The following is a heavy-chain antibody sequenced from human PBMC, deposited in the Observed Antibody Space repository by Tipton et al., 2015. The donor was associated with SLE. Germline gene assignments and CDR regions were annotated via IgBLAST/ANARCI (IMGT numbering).Heavy chain of an antibody. V-gene: IGHV4-30-4*07. J-gene: IGHJ4*02. Sequence: TLSLTCAVSGGSVNSAGYSWSWIRQPPGKGLEWIGCIVYSGRTHYNPSLKSRALISLDASKNQFSLKLSSVTAADTAVYYCARRVGNRVRPIYFSEYWGQGTLVTVSS. CDR1: GGSVNSAGYS. D-gene: IGHD3-9*01. CDR3: ARRVGNRVRPIYFSEY. CDR2: IVYSGRT.